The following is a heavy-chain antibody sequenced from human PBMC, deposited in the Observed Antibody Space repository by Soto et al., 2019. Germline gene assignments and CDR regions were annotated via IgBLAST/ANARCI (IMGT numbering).Heavy chain of an antibody. D-gene: IGHD6-19*01. CDR3: ARHIAVSGTRGFDY. Sequence: QVQLQESRPGLMQPSGTLSLTCAVSGGSISANWWSWVRQPPGKGLEWIGEIYHTGNRHYNPSLEGRVTISVDKSKNHFSLNLNSVTAADTAVYYCARHIAVSGTRGFDYWGQGILVTVSS. V-gene: IGHV4-4*02. CDR2: IYHTGNR. J-gene: IGHJ4*02. CDR1: GGSISANW.